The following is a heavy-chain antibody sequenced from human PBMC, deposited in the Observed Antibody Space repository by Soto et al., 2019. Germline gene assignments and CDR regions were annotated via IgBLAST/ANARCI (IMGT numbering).Heavy chain of an antibody. CDR1: GFSFTSYY. D-gene: IGHD3-10*01. CDR2: INPSGDST. V-gene: IGHV1-46*01. CDR3: ARDWEFGY. Sequence: GASVKVSCKTSGFSFTSYYMHWVRQAPGQGLEWMGVINPSGDSTSYAQKFQGRITVTRDTSTSTVYMELSSLRSEDTAVYYCARDWEFGYWGQGTLVTVS. J-gene: IGHJ4*02.